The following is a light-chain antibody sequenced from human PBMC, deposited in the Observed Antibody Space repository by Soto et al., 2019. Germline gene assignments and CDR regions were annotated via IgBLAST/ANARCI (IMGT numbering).Light chain of an antibody. Sequence: EVVLTQSPGTLSLSPGERASLSCRASQSVDSSYLAWYQQKPGQPPRVLIYGASIRATGIPDRFSGSGSGTDFTLTISRLEPEDFAVYYCQQYGRSQGTFGQGSKVXVK. CDR1: QSVDSSY. V-gene: IGKV3-20*01. CDR3: QQYGRSQGT. J-gene: IGKJ1*01. CDR2: GAS.